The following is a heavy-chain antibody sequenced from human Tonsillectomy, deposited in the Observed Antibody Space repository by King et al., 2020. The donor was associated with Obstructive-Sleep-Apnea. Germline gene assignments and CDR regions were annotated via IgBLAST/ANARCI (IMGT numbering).Heavy chain of an antibody. J-gene: IGHJ3*02. CDR1: GFTFSSYS. CDR2: ISSSSSTI. V-gene: IGHV3-48*04. D-gene: IGHD3-22*01. Sequence: VQLVESGGGLVQPGGSLRLSCAASGFTFSSYSMNWVRQAPGKGLEWVSSISSSSSTIYYADSVKGRFTISRDNAKNSLYLQMNSLRAEDTAVYYCARDQPGYYDSSGPNAFDIWGQGTMVTVSS. CDR3: ARDQPGYYDSSGPNAFDI.